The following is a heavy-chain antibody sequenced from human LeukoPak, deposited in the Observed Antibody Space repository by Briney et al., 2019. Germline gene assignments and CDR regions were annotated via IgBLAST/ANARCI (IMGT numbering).Heavy chain of an antibody. CDR1: GYSFTSYW. J-gene: IGHJ4*02. Sequence: GASVKVSCKASGYSFTSYWISWVRQMPGKGLEWMGIIYTGDSDTRYSPSFQGQVTISADKSISTAYLQWSSLKASDTAMYYCARPWGYCTNGVCSFDYWGQGTLVTVSS. V-gene: IGHV5-51*01. D-gene: IGHD2-8*01. CDR3: ARPWGYCTNGVCSFDY. CDR2: IYTGDSDT.